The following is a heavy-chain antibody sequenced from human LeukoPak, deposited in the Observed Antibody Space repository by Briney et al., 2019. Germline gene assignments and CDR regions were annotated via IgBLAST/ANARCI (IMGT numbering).Heavy chain of an antibody. CDR1: GFTFSNAW. CDR2: ISVGSGTYT. Sequence: PGGSLRLSCAASGFTFSNAWMSWVRQAPGKGLEWVSVISVGSGTYTYYADSVKGRFTISRDNSKNTVFLQMNSLRAEDTAVYYCAKDGSCTSTVCGINAFDIWGQGTMVTVSS. J-gene: IGHJ3*02. CDR3: AKDGSCTSTVCGINAFDI. V-gene: IGHV3-23*01. D-gene: IGHD2-8*01.